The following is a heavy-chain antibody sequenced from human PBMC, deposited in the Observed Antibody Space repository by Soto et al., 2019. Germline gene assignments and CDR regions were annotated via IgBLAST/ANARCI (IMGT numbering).Heavy chain of an antibody. D-gene: IGHD6-13*01. Sequence: SETLSLTCTVSGGSISSYYWSWIRQPPGKGLEWIGYIYYSGSTNYNPSLKSRVTISVDTSKNHFSLKLSSVTAADTAVYYCARHYLSSWYYFDYWGQGTLVTVSS. V-gene: IGHV4-59*08. J-gene: IGHJ4*02. CDR3: ARHYLSSWYYFDY. CDR2: IYYSGST. CDR1: GGSISSYY.